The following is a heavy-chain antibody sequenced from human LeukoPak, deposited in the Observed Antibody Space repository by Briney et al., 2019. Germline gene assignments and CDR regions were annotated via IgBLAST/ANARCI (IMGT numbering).Heavy chain of an antibody. V-gene: IGHV3-23*01. D-gene: IGHD1-1*01. J-gene: IGHJ4*02. Sequence: PGWSLRLSCAASGFTFSSYAMSWVRQAPGKGLQYISVITNSGGNTYYADSVKGRFTISRDNSKNTLYLQMNSLRAEDTALYYCVHNWNCDYWGQGTLVTVSS. CDR2: ITNSGGNT. CDR1: GFTFSSYA. CDR3: VHNWNCDY.